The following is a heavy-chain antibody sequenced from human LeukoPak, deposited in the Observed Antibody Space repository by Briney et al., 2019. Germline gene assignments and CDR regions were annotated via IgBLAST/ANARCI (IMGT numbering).Heavy chain of an antibody. CDR3: AGGVTIVRGISKHFDY. D-gene: IGHD3-10*01. CDR1: GGSIRSGSYY. Sequence: SETLSLTCTVSGGSIRSGSYYWRWIRQAAGKGLEWIGRVYTSGSTNYNPSLESRVTISVDTSKNQFSLNLSSVTAADTAVYYCAGGVTIVRGISKHFDYWGQGTLVTVSS. J-gene: IGHJ4*02. CDR2: VYTSGST. V-gene: IGHV4-61*02.